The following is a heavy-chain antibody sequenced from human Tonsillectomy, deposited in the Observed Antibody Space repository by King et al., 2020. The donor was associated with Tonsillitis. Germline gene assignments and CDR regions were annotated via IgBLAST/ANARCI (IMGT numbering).Heavy chain of an antibody. D-gene: IGHD3-9*01. CDR2: ISYDGSNK. V-gene: IGHV3-30*04. CDR3: ARGGYYDILTGSPNYYYYYGMDV. CDR1: GFTSSIYS. J-gene: IGHJ6*02. Sequence: VQLVESGGGVVQPGRSLRLSCAASGFTSSIYSMHWVRQAPGKGLEWVAVISYDGSNKYYADSVKGRFTISRDSSKNTLYLQMNSLRAEDTAVYYCARGGYYDILTGSPNYYYYYGMDVWGQGTTVTVSS.